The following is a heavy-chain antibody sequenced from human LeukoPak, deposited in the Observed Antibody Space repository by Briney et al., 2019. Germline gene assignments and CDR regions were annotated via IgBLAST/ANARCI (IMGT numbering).Heavy chain of an antibody. CDR2: INPSGGST. CDR1: GYTFTSYY. V-gene: IGHV1-46*01. J-gene: IGHJ4*02. Sequence: ASVKVSCKASGYTFTSYYMHWVRQAPGQGLEWMGIINPSGGSTSYAQKFQGRVTMTRDTSTSTVYMELSSLRSEDTAVYYCARGGNARDSGYDYFDYWGQGTLVTVSS. CDR3: ARGGNARDSGYDYFDY. D-gene: IGHD5-12*01.